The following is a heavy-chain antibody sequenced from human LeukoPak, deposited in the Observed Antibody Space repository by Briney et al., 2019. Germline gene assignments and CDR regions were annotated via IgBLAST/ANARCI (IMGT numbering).Heavy chain of an antibody. CDR1: GFTFRNYW. D-gene: IGHD1-1*01. CDR3: ARDLNWETY. J-gene: IGHJ4*02. Sequence: GGSLRLSCAASGFTFRNYWMSWVRQAPGKGLEWVANIKPDGSQIYYVDSVKGRFTISRDNAENSLYLQMNSLRAEDTAVYYCARDLNWETYWGQGTLVTVSS. CDR2: IKPDGSQI. V-gene: IGHV3-7*01.